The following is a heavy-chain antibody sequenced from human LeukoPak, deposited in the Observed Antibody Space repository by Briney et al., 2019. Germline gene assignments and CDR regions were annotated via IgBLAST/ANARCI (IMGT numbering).Heavy chain of an antibody. D-gene: IGHD5-24*01. CDR1: GYTFTSSG. J-gene: IGHJ4*02. CDR3: ARSVATMGEYFDY. CDR2: ISAYNGNP. V-gene: IGHV1-18*01. Sequence: GASVKVSGMASGYTFTSSGISWVRPAPGQGLEWMEWISAYNGNPNYARKLQGRVTMTTDTSTSTAYMELRSLRSDDTAVYYCARSVATMGEYFDYWGQGTLVTVSS.